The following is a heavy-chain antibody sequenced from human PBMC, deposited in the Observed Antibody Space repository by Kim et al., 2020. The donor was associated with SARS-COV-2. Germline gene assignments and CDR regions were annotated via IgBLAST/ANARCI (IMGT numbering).Heavy chain of an antibody. J-gene: IGHJ4*02. CDR2: IKQDGSEK. CDR1: GFTFSSYW. Sequence: GGSLRLSCAASGFTFSSYWMSWVRQAPGKGLEWVANIKQDGSEKYYVDSVKGRFTISRDNAKNSLYLQMNSLRAEDTAVYYCARLPYARVVNFDYWGQGTLVTVSS. CDR3: ARLPYARVVNFDY. V-gene: IGHV3-7*01. D-gene: IGHD3-3*01.